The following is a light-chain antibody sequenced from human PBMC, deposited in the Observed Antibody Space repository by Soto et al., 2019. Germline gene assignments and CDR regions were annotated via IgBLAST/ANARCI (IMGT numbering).Light chain of an antibody. CDR3: TSYAGSSNV. Sequence: QSVLTQPASVSGPPGQSITISCTGTSSDVGAYNYVSWYQHHPGKAPRLVIYDVTNRPSGISDRFSGSKSGNTASLTISGLLAEDEADYYCTSYAGSSNVFGTGTKVTVL. CDR2: DVT. J-gene: IGLJ1*01. CDR1: SSDVGAYNY. V-gene: IGLV2-14*01.